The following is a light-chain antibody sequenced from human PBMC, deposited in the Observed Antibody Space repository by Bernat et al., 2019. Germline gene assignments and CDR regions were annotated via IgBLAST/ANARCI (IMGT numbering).Light chain of an antibody. CDR2: EVN. Sequence: QSALTQPASVSGSPGQSITISCTGTSSDVGSYNLVSWYQQHPGKAPKVMIYEVNKRPSGVSNRFSGSKSGNTASLTISGLQAEDEADYYCFSYVGSSTCVFGGGTKLTVL. CDR1: SSDVGSYNL. CDR3: FSYVGSSTCV. J-gene: IGLJ3*02. V-gene: IGLV2-23*02.